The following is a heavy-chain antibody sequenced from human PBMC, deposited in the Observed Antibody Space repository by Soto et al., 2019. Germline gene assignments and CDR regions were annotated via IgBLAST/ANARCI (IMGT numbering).Heavy chain of an antibody. Sequence: SETLSLTCTVSGGSISSSSYYWGWIRQPPGKGLEWIGSIYYSGSTYYNPSLKSRVTISVDTSKNQFSLKLSSVTAADTAVYYCARLIMVTTGFDPWGQGTLVTVSS. CDR3: ARLIMVTTGFDP. V-gene: IGHV4-39*01. CDR2: IYYSGST. CDR1: GGSISSSSYY. D-gene: IGHD4-4*01. J-gene: IGHJ5*02.